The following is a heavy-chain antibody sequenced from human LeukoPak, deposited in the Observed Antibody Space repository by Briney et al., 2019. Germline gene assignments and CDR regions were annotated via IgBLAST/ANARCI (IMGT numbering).Heavy chain of an antibody. D-gene: IGHD4-23*01. CDR3: AREASGGYFDY. J-gene: IGHJ4*02. V-gene: IGHV1-46*01. Sequence: GASVKVSCKASGYTFSSYYMHWVRQAPGQGLEWVGLINPTGDSTNYAQNFRGRVTMTRDRSTCTVYMDLSSLRSEDTAVYYCAREASGGYFDYWGQGTLVTVSS. CDR1: GYTFSSYY. CDR2: INPTGDST.